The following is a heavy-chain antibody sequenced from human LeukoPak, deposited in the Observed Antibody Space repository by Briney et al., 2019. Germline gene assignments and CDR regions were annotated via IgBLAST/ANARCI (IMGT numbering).Heavy chain of an antibody. J-gene: IGHJ6*03. CDR1: GFTFSSYG. CDR3: GGSAAHYYYMDV. D-gene: IGHD2-2*01. V-gene: IGHV3-30*12. Sequence: GGSLRLSCAASGFTFSSYGMHWVRQAPGKGLEWVAVISYDGSNKYYADSVKARFTISRDNSKNTLYLQMNSLRAEDTAVYYCGGSAAHYYYMDVWGKGTTVTVSS. CDR2: ISYDGSNK.